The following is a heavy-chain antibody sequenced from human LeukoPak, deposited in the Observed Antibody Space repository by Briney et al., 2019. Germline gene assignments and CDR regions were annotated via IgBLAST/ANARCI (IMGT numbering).Heavy chain of an antibody. CDR1: GFTFSSYA. CDR2: ISGSGGST. V-gene: IGHV3-23*01. J-gene: IGHJ4*02. D-gene: IGHD1-20*01. CDR3: ATYNWNDGPLSTEY. Sequence: QPGGSLRLSCAASGFTFSSYAMSWVRQAPGKGLEWVSAISGSGGSTYYADSVKGRFTISRDNSKNTLYLQMNSLRAEDTAVYYCATYNWNDGPLSTEYWGQGTLVTVSS.